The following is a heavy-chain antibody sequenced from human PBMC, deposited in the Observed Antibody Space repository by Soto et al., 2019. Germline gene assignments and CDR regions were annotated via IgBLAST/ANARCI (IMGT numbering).Heavy chain of an antibody. J-gene: IGHJ4*02. CDR3: ARDRSYYDDSSGPIY. CDR2: IYSGGST. Sequence: EVQLVESGGGLIQPGGSLRLSCAASGFTVSSNYMSWVRQAPGKGLEWVSVIYSGGSTYYADSVKGRFPISRDNSKNTLYLQMNILRAEDTAVYYCARDRSYYDDSSGPIYWGQGTLVTVSS. CDR1: GFTVSSNY. D-gene: IGHD3-22*01. V-gene: IGHV3-53*01.